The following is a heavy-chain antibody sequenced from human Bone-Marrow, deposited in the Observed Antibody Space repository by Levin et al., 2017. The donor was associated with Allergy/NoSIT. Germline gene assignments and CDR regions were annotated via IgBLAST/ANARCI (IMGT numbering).Heavy chain of an antibody. J-gene: IGHJ4*02. Sequence: LSLTCAASGFTFSNYGMHWVRQAPGQGLEWVAFMWYDGSNKHYADSVKGRFTISRDNSKNTLYLQMNSLRAEDTAVYYCARTDSRSYWYYFDTWGQGTLVTVSS. V-gene: IGHV3-33*01. CDR2: MWYDGSNK. D-gene: IGHD1-26*01. CDR1: GFTFSNYG. CDR3: ARTDSRSYWYYFDT.